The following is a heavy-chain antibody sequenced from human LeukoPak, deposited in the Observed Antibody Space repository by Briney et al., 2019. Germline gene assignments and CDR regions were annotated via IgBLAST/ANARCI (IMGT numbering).Heavy chain of an antibody. D-gene: IGHD2-2*01. CDR3: ARGMTESTSDY. CDR2: ISSSSSYI. J-gene: IGHJ4*02. CDR1: GFTFRTYS. V-gene: IGHV3-21*01. Sequence: GSLRLSCAASGFTFRTYSMNWVRQAPGKGLEWVSSISSSSSYIYYADSVKGRFTISRDSAKNSLYLQMNSLRAEDTAVYYCARGMTESTSDYWGQGTLVTVSS.